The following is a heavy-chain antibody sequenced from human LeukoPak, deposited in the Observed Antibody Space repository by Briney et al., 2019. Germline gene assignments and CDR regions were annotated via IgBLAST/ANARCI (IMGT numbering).Heavy chain of an antibody. CDR2: IRSKAYGGTT. CDR1: GFTFGDYA. V-gene: IGHV3-49*04. D-gene: IGHD3-22*01. Sequence: GGSLRLSCTASGFTFGDYAMSWVRQAPGKGLEWVGFIRSKAYGGTTEYAASVKGRFTISRDDSKSIAYLQMNSLKTEDTAVYYCTRDQNRYYDSSGSHGGYFDYWGQGTLVTVSS. CDR3: TRDQNRYYDSSGSHGGYFDY. J-gene: IGHJ4*02.